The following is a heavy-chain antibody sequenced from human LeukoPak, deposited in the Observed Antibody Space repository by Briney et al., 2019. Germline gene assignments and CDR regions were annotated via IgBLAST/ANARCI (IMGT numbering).Heavy chain of an antibody. J-gene: IGHJ4*02. CDR1: GFTFSSYG. CDR2: IWYDGSNK. V-gene: IGHV3-33*01. Sequence: PGGSLRLSCAASGFTFSSYGMHWVRQAPGKGLEWVAVIWYDGSNKYYADSVKGRFTISRDNSKNTLYLQMNSLRAEDTAVYYCARVSGVYEYYLDYWGQGTLVTVSS. CDR3: ARVSGVYEYYLDY. D-gene: IGHD3-16*01.